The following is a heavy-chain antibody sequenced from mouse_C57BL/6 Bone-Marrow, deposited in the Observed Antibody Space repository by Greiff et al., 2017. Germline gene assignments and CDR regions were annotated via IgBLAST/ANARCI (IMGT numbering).Heavy chain of an antibody. D-gene: IGHD1-1*01. CDR2: ISDGGSYT. V-gene: IGHV5-4*01. J-gene: IGHJ3*01. CDR3: ARGYYYGSSYLFAY. Sequence: EVHLVESGGGLVKPGGSLKLSCAASGFTFSSYAMSWVRQTPEKRLEWVATISDGGSYTYYPDNVKGRFTISRDNAKNNLYLQMSHLKSEDTAMYYCARGYYYGSSYLFAYWGQGTLVTVSA. CDR1: GFTFSSYA.